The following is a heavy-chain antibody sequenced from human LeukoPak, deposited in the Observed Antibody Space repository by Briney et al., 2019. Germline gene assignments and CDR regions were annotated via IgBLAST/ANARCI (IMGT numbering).Heavy chain of an antibody. J-gene: IGHJ4*02. V-gene: IGHV3-30-3*01. Sequence: PGGSLRLSCAASGFTFSSYAMHWVRQAPGKGLEWVAVISYDGSNKYYADSVKGRFTISRDNSKNTLYLQMNSLRAEDTAVYYCARDAVRGVIITSMDFDYWGQGTLVTVSS. CDR1: GFTFSSYA. CDR3: ARDAVRGVIITSMDFDY. D-gene: IGHD3-10*01. CDR2: ISYDGSNK.